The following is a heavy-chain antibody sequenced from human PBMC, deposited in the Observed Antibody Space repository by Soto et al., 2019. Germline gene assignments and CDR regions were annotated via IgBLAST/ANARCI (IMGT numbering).Heavy chain of an antibody. CDR1: GGSFSGYY. CDR2: INHSGST. V-gene: IGHV4-34*01. Sequence: SETLSLTCAVSGGSFSGYYWSWIRKRPGKGLEWIGEINHSGSTNYNPSLKRRVPITVDTSTHQFSLKLSTVTVADTAVYVCARGRAALNSYYYDSSGYYRSFDYWGQGTSVTVSS. CDR3: ARGRAALNSYYYDSSGYYRSFDY. J-gene: IGHJ4*02. D-gene: IGHD3-22*01.